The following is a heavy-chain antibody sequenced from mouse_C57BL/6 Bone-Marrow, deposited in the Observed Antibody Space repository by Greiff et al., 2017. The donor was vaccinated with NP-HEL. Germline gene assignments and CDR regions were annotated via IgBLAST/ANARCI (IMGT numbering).Heavy chain of an antibody. Sequence: EVQRVESGGGLVKPGGSLKLSCAASGFTFSSYAMSWVRQTPEKRLEWVATISDGGSYTYYPDNVKGRFTISRDNAKNNLYLQMSHLKSEDTAMYYCARDKNLRLMDYWGQGTSVTVSS. V-gene: IGHV5-4*01. CDR3: ARDKNLRLMDY. D-gene: IGHD5-1*01. J-gene: IGHJ4*01. CDR2: ISDGGSYT. CDR1: GFTFSSYA.